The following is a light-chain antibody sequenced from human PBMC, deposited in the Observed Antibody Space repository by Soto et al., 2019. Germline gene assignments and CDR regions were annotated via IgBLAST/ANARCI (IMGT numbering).Light chain of an antibody. CDR1: QGISNY. Sequence: DVQMTQSPSSLSAFVGARVTITCRASQGISNYLAWYQQKPGKVPELLIFAASRLQSGVPSRFSGSGSGTDFTLTIRNLQPEDVATYYCQKYSSAPWTFGQGTKVEIK. V-gene: IGKV1-27*01. J-gene: IGKJ1*01. CDR2: AAS. CDR3: QKYSSAPWT.